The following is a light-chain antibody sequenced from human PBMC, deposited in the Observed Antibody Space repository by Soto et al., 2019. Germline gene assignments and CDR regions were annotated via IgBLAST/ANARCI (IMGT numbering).Light chain of an antibody. CDR2: AAS. CDR1: QSISSY. Sequence: DIQMTQSPSSLSASVGDRVTITCRASQSISSYLNWYQQKPGKAPKLLIYAASSLQSGVPSRFSGSGPGTDFTLTISSLQPEDFATYSCQKSYSTPQTFGQGTKLEIK. J-gene: IGKJ2*01. V-gene: IGKV1-39*01. CDR3: QKSYSTPQT.